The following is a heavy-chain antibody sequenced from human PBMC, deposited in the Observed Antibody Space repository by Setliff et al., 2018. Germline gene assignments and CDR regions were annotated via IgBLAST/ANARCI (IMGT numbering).Heavy chain of an antibody. J-gene: IGHJ3*02. CDR1: GGSFSGYY. CDR3: ARSGYYDFWSGFLNDAFDI. D-gene: IGHD3-3*01. CDR2: INHSGST. V-gene: IGHV4-34*01. Sequence: NPSETLSLTCAVYGGSFSGYYWSWIRQPPGKGLEWIGEINHSGSTNYNPSLKSRVIISVDTSKNQFSLKLSSVTAADTAVYYCARSGYYDFWSGFLNDAFDIWGQGTMVTVSS.